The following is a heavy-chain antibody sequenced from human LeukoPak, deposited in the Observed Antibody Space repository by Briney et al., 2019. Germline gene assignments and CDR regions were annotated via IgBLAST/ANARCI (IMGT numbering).Heavy chain of an antibody. Sequence: PGGSLRLSCAASGFTFSSYGMHWVRQAPGKGLEWVAVIWYDGSNKYYADSVKGRFTISRDNSKNTLYLQMNSLRAGDTAVYYCARDWCSGGSCYFFDYWGQGTLVTVSS. CDR2: IWYDGSNK. D-gene: IGHD2-15*01. J-gene: IGHJ4*02. V-gene: IGHV3-33*08. CDR3: ARDWCSGGSCYFFDY. CDR1: GFTFSSYG.